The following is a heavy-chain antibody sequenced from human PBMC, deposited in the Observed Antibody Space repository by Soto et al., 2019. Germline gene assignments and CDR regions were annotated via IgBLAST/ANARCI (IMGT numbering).Heavy chain of an antibody. D-gene: IGHD1-20*01. CDR3: AKDKGYNWNDVAAFDI. V-gene: IGHV3-9*01. Sequence: VQLVESGGGLVQPGKSLRISCAASGFTFHDVAMHWVRQAPGKGLEWVSGISWNSGSMGYADSVNGRVTISRDNAMNSLYLQMNSLRAEDTALYYCAKDKGYNWNDVAAFDIWGQGTMVTVSS. CDR2: ISWNSGSM. CDR1: GFTFHDVA. J-gene: IGHJ3*02.